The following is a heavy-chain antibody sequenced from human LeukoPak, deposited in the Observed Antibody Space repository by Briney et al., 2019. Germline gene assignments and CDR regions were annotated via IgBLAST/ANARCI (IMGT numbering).Heavy chain of an antibody. V-gene: IGHV7-4-1*02. J-gene: IGHJ5*02. CDR1: GYTFTSYA. CDR3: ATLTVTTASNWFDP. Sequence: GASVKVSCKASGYTFTSYAMNWVRQAPGQGLEWMGWINTNTGNPTYAQGFTGRFVFSLDTSVSTAYLQISSLKAEDTAVYYCATLTVTTASNWFDPWGQGTLVTVSS. CDR2: INTNTGNP. D-gene: IGHD4-17*01.